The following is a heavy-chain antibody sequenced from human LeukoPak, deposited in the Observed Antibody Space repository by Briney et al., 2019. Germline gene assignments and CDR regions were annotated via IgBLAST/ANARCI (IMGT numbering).Heavy chain of an antibody. CDR1: GFTFSRYW. V-gene: IGHV3-48*04. CDR2: ISGSGATL. D-gene: IGHD3-22*01. CDR3: ARALYGSSGYYDY. Sequence: GGSLRLSCAASGFTFSRYWMHWVRQTPGRPLEWVSYISGSGATLHHADSVKGRFTISRDNAKNSLSLQMNSLRAEDTALYYCARALYGSSGYYDYWGQGILVTVSS. J-gene: IGHJ4*02.